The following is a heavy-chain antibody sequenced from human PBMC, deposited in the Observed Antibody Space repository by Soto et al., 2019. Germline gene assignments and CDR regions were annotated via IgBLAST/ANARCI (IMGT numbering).Heavy chain of an antibody. J-gene: IGHJ6*02. Sequence: SHTLSLTCAISGYSVSSNSAALNWIRQSPSRGLEWLGRTYYRSKWYNDYAVSVKSRITINPDTSKNQFSLQLNSVTPEDTAVYYCARAPGLDRPARAMDVWGQGTTVTVSS. CDR3: ARAPGLDRPARAMDV. CDR1: GYSVSSNSAA. D-gene: IGHD3-3*01. V-gene: IGHV6-1*01. CDR2: TYYRSKWYN.